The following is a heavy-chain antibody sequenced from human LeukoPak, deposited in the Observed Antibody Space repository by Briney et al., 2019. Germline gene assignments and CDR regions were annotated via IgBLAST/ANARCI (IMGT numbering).Heavy chain of an antibody. CDR3: AKPAGYSSSWYPNFDY. CDR1: GFTFSSCG. CDR2: IRYDGSNK. V-gene: IGHV3-30*02. J-gene: IGHJ4*02. Sequence: PGGSLRLSCAASGFTFSSCGMHWVRQAPGKGLEWVAFIRYDGSNKYYADSVKGRFTISRDNSKSTLYLQMNSLRAEDTAVYYCAKPAGYSSSWYPNFDYWGQGTLVTVSS. D-gene: IGHD6-13*01.